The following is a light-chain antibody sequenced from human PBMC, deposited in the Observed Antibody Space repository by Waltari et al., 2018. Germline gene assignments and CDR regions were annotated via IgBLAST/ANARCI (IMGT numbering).Light chain of an antibody. CDR1: SSDVGGYNY. J-gene: IGLJ2*01. CDR2: DVS. CDR3: SSYTSSNSPVV. V-gene: IGLV2-14*03. Sequence: QSALTQPASVSGSPGQSITISCTGTSSDVGGYNYVSWYQQNPGKAPKLMIYDVSNRPSGVSNRFSGSKSGNTASLTISGLQAEDEADYYCSSYTSSNSPVVFGGGTKLTVL.